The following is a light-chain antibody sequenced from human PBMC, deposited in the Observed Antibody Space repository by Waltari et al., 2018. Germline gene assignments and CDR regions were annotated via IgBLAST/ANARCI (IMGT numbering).Light chain of an antibody. Sequence: QSALTQPASVSGSPGQSITISCTGTSSDVGSYNLVSWYQHHPGKAPKLLVYEGSKRPSGVSERLSGSKSGNSASLTISGLQAEDEAAYYCCSYAGSGTYVFGTGTKVTVL. CDR1: SSDVGSYNL. J-gene: IGLJ1*01. CDR3: CSYAGSGTYV. CDR2: EGS. V-gene: IGLV2-23*01.